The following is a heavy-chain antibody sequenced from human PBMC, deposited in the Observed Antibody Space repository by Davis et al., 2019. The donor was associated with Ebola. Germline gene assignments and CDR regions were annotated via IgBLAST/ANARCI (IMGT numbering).Heavy chain of an antibody. V-gene: IGHV1-18*01. Sequence: ASVKVSCKASGYTFINYGINWVRQAPGQGLEWMGWITPYNDNTIYAQKLQVGVTMTTDTYTSTAYMDLRNLTSDDTAVYYCARDQVGGAFDIWGQGTVVTVSS. J-gene: IGHJ3*02. CDR3: ARDQVGGAFDI. D-gene: IGHD3-10*01. CDR1: GYTFINYG. CDR2: ITPYNDNT.